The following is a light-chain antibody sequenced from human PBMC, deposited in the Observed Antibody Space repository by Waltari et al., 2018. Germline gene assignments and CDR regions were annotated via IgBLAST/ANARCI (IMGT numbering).Light chain of an antibody. CDR1: SLRSYY. CDR2: DKN. CDR3: HSRDASGVAGS. Sequence: SSELTQDPAVSVAMGQTVRITCQGDSLRSYYASWYQQRPGQAPILVMYDKNNRPSGFPARFPGSSSHNTASLTITGAQAEDEASYYCHSRDASGVAGSFGGGTKLTVL. J-gene: IGLJ2*01. V-gene: IGLV3-19*01.